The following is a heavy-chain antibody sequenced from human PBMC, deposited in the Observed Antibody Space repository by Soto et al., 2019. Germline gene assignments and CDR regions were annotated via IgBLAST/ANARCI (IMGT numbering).Heavy chain of an antibody. CDR3: AVTREVYAIWGNYYYYGMDV. J-gene: IGHJ6*02. D-gene: IGHD2-8*01. CDR2: IVVRSGNT. CDR1: GFTFTSSA. V-gene: IGHV1-58*01. Sequence: SVKVSGKASGFTFTSSAVQWVRQARGQRLEWIGWIVVRSGNTNYAQKFQERVTITRDMSTSTAYMELSSVRSEDTAVYYCAVTREVYAIWGNYYYYGMDVWGQGTTVTVSS.